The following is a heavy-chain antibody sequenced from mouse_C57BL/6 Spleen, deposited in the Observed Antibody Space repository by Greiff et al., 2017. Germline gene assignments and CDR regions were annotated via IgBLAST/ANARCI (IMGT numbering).Heavy chain of an antibody. V-gene: IGHV1-58*01. CDR3: ARAHYYYGSSFYAMDY. J-gene: IGHJ4*01. CDR1: GYTFTSYG. D-gene: IGHD1-1*01. CDR2: IYIGNGYT. Sequence: SGAELVRPGSSVKMSCKTSGYTFTSYGINWVKQRPGQGLEWIGYIYIGNGYTEYNEKFKGKATLTSDTSSSTAYLQLSSLTSEDSAIYFCARAHYYYGSSFYAMDYWGQGTSVTVSS.